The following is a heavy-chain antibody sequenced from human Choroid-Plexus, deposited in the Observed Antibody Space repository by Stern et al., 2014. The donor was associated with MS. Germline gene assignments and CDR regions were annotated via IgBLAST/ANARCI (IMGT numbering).Heavy chain of an antibody. CDR2: VSYGGSNK. CDR1: GFTLGSCA. Sequence: VQLVESGGGVVQPGRPLRLSCVASGFTLGSCAMHWVRQAPGKGLEWVAGVSYGGSNKYDADSVKGRFTISRDNSQNTLYMQMSILRPEDTAVYYCAKYRQYVTCFFDHWGQGSLVTVSS. J-gene: IGHJ5*02. CDR3: AKYRQYVTCFFDH. D-gene: IGHD3-16*02. V-gene: IGHV3-30*18.